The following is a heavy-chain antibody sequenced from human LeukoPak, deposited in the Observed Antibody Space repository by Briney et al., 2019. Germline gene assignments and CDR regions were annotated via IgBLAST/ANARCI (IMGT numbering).Heavy chain of an antibody. J-gene: IGHJ3*02. V-gene: IGHV4-59*08. Sequence: SETLSLTCTISGGSIGSDFWSWIRQPPGKGLEWIGYMSYSGTTQYNPSLKSRVTISGDTSKNQFSLKLSSVTAADTAVYYCVTRSGNYSYAFDIWGQGTMVTVSS. CDR2: MSYSGTT. CDR3: VTRSGNYSYAFDI. CDR1: GGSIGSDF. D-gene: IGHD3-10*01.